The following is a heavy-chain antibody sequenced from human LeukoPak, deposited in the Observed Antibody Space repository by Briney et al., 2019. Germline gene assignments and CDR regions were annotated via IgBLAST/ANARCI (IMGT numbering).Heavy chain of an antibody. J-gene: IGHJ6*02. CDR1: GGSFSGYY. CDR3: ARVRSDFWSGLNYYYYGMDV. D-gene: IGHD3-3*01. Sequence: SETLSLTCAVYGGSFSGYYWSWIRQPPGKGLEWIGEINHSGSTNYNPSLKSRVTISVGTSKNQFSLKLSSVTAADTAVYYCARVRSDFWSGLNYYYYGMDVWGQGTTVTVSS. CDR2: INHSGST. V-gene: IGHV4-34*01.